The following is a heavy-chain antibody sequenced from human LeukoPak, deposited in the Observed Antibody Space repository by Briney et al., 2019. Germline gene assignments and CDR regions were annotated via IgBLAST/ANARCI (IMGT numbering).Heavy chain of an antibody. CDR1: GFTVSSNY. J-gene: IGHJ6*02. Sequence: GGSLRLSCAASGFTVSSNYMSWVRQAPGKGLEWDSVIYSGGSTYYADSVKGRFTISRDNSKNTLYLQMNSLRAEDTAVYYCARGTPSSSGWLYYGMDVWGQGTTVTVSS. V-gene: IGHV3-53*05. D-gene: IGHD6-19*01. CDR3: ARGTPSSSGWLYYGMDV. CDR2: IYSGGST.